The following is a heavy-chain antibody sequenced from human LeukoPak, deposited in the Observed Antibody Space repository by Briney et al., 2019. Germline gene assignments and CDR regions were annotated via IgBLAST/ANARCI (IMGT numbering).Heavy chain of an antibody. CDR3: ARGSRYYFDY. CDR1: GFTFSSYA. Sequence: GGSLRLSCAASGFTFSSYAMHWVRQAPGKGLEWVAVISYDGSNKYYADSVKGRFTISRDNSKNTLYLQMNSLRVEDTAVYYCARGSRYYFDYWGQGTLVTVSS. V-gene: IGHV3-30*01. D-gene: IGHD1-14*01. J-gene: IGHJ4*02. CDR2: ISYDGSNK.